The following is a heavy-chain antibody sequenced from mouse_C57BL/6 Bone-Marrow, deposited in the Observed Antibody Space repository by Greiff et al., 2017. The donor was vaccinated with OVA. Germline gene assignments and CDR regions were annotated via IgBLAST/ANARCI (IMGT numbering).Heavy chain of an antibody. CDR3: ASPYYDGSSLDY. V-gene: IGHV1-7*01. CDR2: INPSSGYT. J-gene: IGHJ2*01. Sequence: VQLVESGAELAKPGASVKLSCKASGYTFTSYWMHWVKQRPGQGLEWIGYINPSSGYTKYNQTFKDKATLTADKSSITAYMQLSSLTYADSAVYYCASPYYDGSSLDYWGQGTTLTVSS. D-gene: IGHD1-1*01. CDR1: GYTFTSYW.